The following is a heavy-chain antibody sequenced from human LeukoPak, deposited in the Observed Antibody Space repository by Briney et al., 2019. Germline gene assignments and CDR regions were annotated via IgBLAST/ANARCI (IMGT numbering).Heavy chain of an antibody. J-gene: IGHJ3*02. D-gene: IGHD1-26*01. CDR2: FDPEDGET. CDR1: GYTLTELS. CDR3: ATWRWELLAFHI. Sequence: ASVKVSCKISGYTLTELSMHWVRQAPGKGLEWMGGFDPEDGETIYAQKFQGRVTMTEDTSTDTAYMELSSLRSEDAAVYYCATWRWELLAFHIWGQGTMVTVSS. V-gene: IGHV1-24*01.